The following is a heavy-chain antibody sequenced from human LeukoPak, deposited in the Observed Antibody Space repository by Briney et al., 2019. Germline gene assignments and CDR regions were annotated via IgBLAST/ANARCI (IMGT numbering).Heavy chain of an antibody. J-gene: IGHJ6*03. D-gene: IGHD3-22*01. Sequence: PSETLSLTCTVSGGSSSSGTYYWNWLRQPPGKGLEWIGHIYHSGSTYYNPSLKSRVTISLDRSKNQLSLELTSVTAADTAVYYCARNSYYDSSGYEGYYYYMDVWGKGTTVTVSS. CDR2: IYHSGST. CDR1: GGSSSSGTYY. CDR3: ARNSYYDSSGYEGYYYYMDV. V-gene: IGHV4-30-2*01.